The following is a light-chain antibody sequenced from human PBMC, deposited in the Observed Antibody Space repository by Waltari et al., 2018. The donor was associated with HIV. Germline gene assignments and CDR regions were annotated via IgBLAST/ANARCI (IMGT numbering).Light chain of an antibody. Sequence: DIVLTQSPGALSLSPGERATLSCRASQSVSSSHLAWYQQRPGQAPRLLIYGTSSRATGIPDRFSGSGSGTDFTLTISRLEPEDFAVYYCQQYGSSAPHTFGGGTKVEIK. V-gene: IGKV3-20*01. J-gene: IGKJ4*01. CDR3: QQYGSSAPHT. CDR1: QSVSSSH. CDR2: GTS.